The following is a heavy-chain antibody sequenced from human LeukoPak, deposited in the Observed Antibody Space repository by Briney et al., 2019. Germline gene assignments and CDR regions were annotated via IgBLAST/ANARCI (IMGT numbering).Heavy chain of an antibody. D-gene: IGHD3-22*01. CDR1: VGSISSRRYC. J-gene: IGHJ4*02. Sequence: PSETLSLTCTVSVGSISSRRYCWGWIRQPPGKGLEWIGSIYYSGSTYYNPSLKSRVTISVDTSKNQFSLRLSSVTAADTAVYYCARRGYDSSGCYYAYWGQGTLVTVSS. CDR2: IYYSGST. V-gene: IGHV4-39*01. CDR3: ARRGYDSSGCYYAY.